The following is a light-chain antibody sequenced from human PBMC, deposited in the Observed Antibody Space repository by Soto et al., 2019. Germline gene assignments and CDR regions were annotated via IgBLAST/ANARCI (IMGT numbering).Light chain of an antibody. Sequence: QSALTRPASVSGSPGQSIAISCTGTSSDVGAYNSVSWYQQHPGRAPKLMIHDVSNRPSGVSNRFSGSKSGNTASPTISGLQAEDEADYYCSSYTSSSTYVFGTGTKVTVL. CDR1: SSDVGAYNS. CDR3: SSYTSSSTYV. J-gene: IGLJ1*01. V-gene: IGLV2-14*03. CDR2: DVS.